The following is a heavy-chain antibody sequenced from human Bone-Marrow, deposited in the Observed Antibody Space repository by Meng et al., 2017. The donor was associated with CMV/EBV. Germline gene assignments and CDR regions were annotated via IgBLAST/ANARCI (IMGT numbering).Heavy chain of an antibody. V-gene: IGHV1-69*05. J-gene: IGHJ3*02. CDR2: IIPIFGTA. D-gene: IGHD4-23*01. Sequence: SVKVSCKASGGTFSSYAISWVRQAPGQGLEGMGGIIPIFGTANYAQKFQGRVTITTDEYTSTAYMELSSLRSEDTAVYYCARGAGGGNLLNAFDIWGQGTMVTVSS. CDR3: ARGAGGGNLLNAFDI. CDR1: GGTFSSYA.